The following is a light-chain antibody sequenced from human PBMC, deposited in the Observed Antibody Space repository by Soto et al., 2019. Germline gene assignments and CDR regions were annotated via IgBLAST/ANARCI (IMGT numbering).Light chain of an antibody. CDR3: LQRNTYPWT. J-gene: IGKJ1*01. CDR2: AAS. CDR1: QDISNA. V-gene: IGKV1-17*01. Sequence: DIQMTQSPSSLSASEGDRVTITCRASQDISNALVWFQQKPGKAPKRLIYAASSLQSGVPSRFSGSGSETEFTLTISSVQPEDFATYYCLQRNTYPWTFGQGTKVEIK.